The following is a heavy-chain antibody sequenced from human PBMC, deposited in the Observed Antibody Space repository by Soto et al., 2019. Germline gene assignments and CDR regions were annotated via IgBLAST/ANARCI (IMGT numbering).Heavy chain of an antibody. D-gene: IGHD2-2*01. CDR3: ARVVVVPATKVGSDYYYMDV. J-gene: IGHJ6*03. Sequence: EVQLVESGGGLVQPGGSLRLSCAASGFTFSSYAMHWVRQAPGKGLEYVSAISSNGGSTYYANSVKGRFTISGDNSKNTLYLQMGSLRAEDMAVYYCARVVVVPATKVGSDYYYMDVWGKGTTVTVSS. V-gene: IGHV3-64*01. CDR1: GFTFSSYA. CDR2: ISSNGGST.